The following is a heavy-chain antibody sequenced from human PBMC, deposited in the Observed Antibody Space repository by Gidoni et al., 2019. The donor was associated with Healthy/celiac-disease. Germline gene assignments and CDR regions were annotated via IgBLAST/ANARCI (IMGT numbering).Heavy chain of an antibody. CDR3: AKSGGSYFYFDY. V-gene: IGHV3-23*01. CDR1: GFTFSSYA. Sequence: EVQLLVSGGGLGQPGGSLRLACAASGFTFSSYAMSWVRQAPGKGVEWVSASSGSGGSTYYADSVKGRFTISRDNSKNPLYLQMNSLRAEDTAVYYCAKSGGSYFYFDYWGQGTLVTVSS. D-gene: IGHD1-26*01. J-gene: IGHJ4*02. CDR2: SSGSGGST.